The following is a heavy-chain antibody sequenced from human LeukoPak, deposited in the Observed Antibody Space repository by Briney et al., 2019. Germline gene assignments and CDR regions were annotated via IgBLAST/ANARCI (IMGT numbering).Heavy chain of an antibody. CDR3: ARDRSAYCSSTSCYALTFDY. V-gene: IGHV3-7*01. J-gene: IGHJ4*02. CDR1: GFTFSSYW. Sequence: GGSLRLSCAASGFTFSSYWMSWVRQAPGKGLEWVANIKQDGSEKYYVDSVKGRFTISRDNAKNSLYLQMNSLRAEDTAVYYCARDRSAYCSSTSCYALTFDYWGQGTLVTVSS. CDR2: IKQDGSEK. D-gene: IGHD2-2*01.